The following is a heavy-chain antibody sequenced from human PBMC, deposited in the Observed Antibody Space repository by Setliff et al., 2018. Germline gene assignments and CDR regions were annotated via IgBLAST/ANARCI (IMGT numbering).Heavy chain of an antibody. D-gene: IGHD4-17*01. J-gene: IGHJ4*01. CDR3: ARARADYVLDY. Sequence: GESLKISCAASGLTFDDYTMHWVRQAPGKGLEWVSVTSWDGGSTDFADSVKGRFTISRDNSRNSLYLQMHSLRTEDSALYYCARARADYVLDYWGQGTLVTVSS. V-gene: IGHV3-43*01. CDR1: GLTFDDYT. CDR2: TSWDGGST.